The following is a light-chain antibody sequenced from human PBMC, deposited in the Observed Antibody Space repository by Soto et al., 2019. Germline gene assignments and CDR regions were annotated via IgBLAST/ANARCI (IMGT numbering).Light chain of an antibody. CDR3: HQYTNWPPWT. Sequence: EIVMTQSPATLSVSAGERATLSCRASQSVSSNLAWYQQKPGQAPRLLIYGASTRATGIPARFSGSGSGTEFTPTTISMQYQEFAVSYCHQYTNWPPWTFGQGTKVEIK. CDR2: GAS. CDR1: QSVSSN. J-gene: IGKJ1*01. V-gene: IGKV3-15*01.